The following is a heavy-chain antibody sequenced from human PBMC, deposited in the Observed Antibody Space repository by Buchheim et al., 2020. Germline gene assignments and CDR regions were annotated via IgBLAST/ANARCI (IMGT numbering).Heavy chain of an antibody. J-gene: IGHJ4*02. V-gene: IGHV4-34*01. D-gene: IGHD6-19*01. CDR3: ASSGGWYGTFDY. CDR2: INHSGST. Sequence: QVQLQQWGAGLLKPSETLSLTCAVYGGSFSGFYWSWIRQAPGRGLEWIGEINHSGSTNYNPSLKSRVTISVDTSKNQFYLKLTSVTAADTAVYSCASSGGWYGTFDYWAQGTL. CDR1: GGSFSGFY.